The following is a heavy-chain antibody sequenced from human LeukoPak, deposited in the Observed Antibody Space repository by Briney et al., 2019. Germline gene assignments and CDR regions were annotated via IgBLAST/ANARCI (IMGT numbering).Heavy chain of an antibody. CDR3: ARGNDDYSNGPYWFDP. Sequence: PSETLFLNCTVSGGSISSGGYYWSWIRQHPGKGLERIGYMYYSGSTYYNPSLKSRVTISVDTSKNQCSLKLSSVTAADTAVYYCARGNDDYSNGPYWFDPWGQGTLVTVSS. D-gene: IGHD4-11*01. V-gene: IGHV4-31*03. J-gene: IGHJ5*02. CDR1: GGSISSGGYY. CDR2: MYYSGST.